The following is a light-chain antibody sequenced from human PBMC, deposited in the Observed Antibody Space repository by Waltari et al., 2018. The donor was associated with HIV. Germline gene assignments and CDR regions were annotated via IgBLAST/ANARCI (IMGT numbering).Light chain of an antibody. V-gene: IGLV2-8*01. CDR3: ASYAGRNTLV. CDR1: ASDVGAHNY. CDR2: EVF. J-gene: IGLJ2*01. Sequence: QSALTQPPSASGSPGQSVTISCTGKASDVGAHNYVSWYQQHPGKPPKLIIYEVFKRPSGVPDRFSGSKSGNTASLTVSGLQAEDEANYYCASYAGRNTLVFGGGTKLTVL.